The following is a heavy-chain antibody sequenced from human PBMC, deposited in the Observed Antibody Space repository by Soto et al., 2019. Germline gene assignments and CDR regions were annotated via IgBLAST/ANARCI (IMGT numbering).Heavy chain of an antibody. Sequence: PVGSLRLSCAASGFTFSTYGMNWVRQAPGKGLEWVSHISSSATTMNYADSVKGRFSISRDNAKNSLYLQMNNLRDEDTAVYYCARDTYGRPKDAFDIWGQGTMVIFS. D-gene: IGHD2-21*01. CDR1: GFTFSTYG. J-gene: IGHJ3*02. CDR3: ARDTYGRPKDAFDI. V-gene: IGHV3-48*02. CDR2: ISSSATTM.